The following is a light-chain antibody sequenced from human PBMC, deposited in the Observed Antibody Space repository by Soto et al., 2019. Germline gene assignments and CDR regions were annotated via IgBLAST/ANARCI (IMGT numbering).Light chain of an antibody. CDR1: QSVFYSSNNKNY. CDR2: WAS. CDR3: QQYYDTPWT. Sequence: DIVMTQSPDSLAVSLGERATINCKSSQSVFYSSNNKNYLTWYQQKPGQPPKLLIYWASTRESGVPDRFSGSGSGTDFTLTISSLQAEDVEVYYCQQYYDTPWTFGQGTKVEIK. J-gene: IGKJ1*01. V-gene: IGKV4-1*01.